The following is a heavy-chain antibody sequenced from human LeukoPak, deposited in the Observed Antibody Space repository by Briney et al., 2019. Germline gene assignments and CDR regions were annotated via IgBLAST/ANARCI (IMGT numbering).Heavy chain of an antibody. J-gene: IGHJ4*02. V-gene: IGHV1-46*01. CDR3: ASGLRLGELSLYKDY. Sequence: ASVKVSCKASGYTFTSYYMHWVRQAPGQGLEWMGIINPSGGSTSYAQKFQGRVTITTDDSTSTAYMELSSLRSEDTAVYYCASGLRLGELSLYKDYWGQGTLVTVSS. CDR1: GYTFTSYY. D-gene: IGHD3-16*02. CDR2: INPSGGST.